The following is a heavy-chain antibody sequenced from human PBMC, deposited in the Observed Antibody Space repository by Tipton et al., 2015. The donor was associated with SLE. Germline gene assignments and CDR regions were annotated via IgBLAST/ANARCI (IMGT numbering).Heavy chain of an antibody. J-gene: IGHJ6*03. V-gene: IGHV3-23*01. Sequence: SLRLSCVASGFTQNNYAMTWVRQGPGKGLEWVSTLSGSGVKTYYADAVKGRFTISRDNSKNTLYLQMNSLRAEDTAIYYCAKTRSRFPVAGTFHYYYLDGWGKGTTVIVSS. D-gene: IGHD1-7*01. CDR3: AKTRSRFPVAGTFHYYYLDG. CDR2: LSGSGVKT. CDR1: GFTQNNYA.